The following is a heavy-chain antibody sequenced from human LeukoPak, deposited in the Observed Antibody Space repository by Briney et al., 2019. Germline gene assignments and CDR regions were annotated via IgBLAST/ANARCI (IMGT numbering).Heavy chain of an antibody. D-gene: IGHD4/OR15-4a*01. V-gene: IGHV3-23*01. CDR2: IRGNGGST. CDR3: ARRAGAYSHPYDY. J-gene: IGHJ4*02. Sequence: GGSLRLSCAASGFTFSSYAMSWVRQAPGKGLEWVSGIRGNGGSTYYADSVKGRFTISRDNSKNTLYLQMNSLRAEDTAVYYCARRAGAYSHPYDYWGQGTLVTVSS. CDR1: GFTFSSYA.